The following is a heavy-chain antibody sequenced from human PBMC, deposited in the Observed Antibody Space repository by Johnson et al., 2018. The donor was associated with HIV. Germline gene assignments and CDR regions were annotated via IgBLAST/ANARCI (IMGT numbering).Heavy chain of an antibody. D-gene: IGHD3/OR15-3a*01. CDR2: ITSSGSSV. V-gene: IGHV3-11*04. Sequence: QVQLVESGGDLVKPGGSLRLSCKVSGFIFSNYNMAWIRQSPGKGLECLSYITSSGSSVYYTDFVKGRFTISRDNSKNTLYLQMNSLRAEDTAVYYCARSGDSIGSFWAGGAFDIWGQGTMVTVSS. J-gene: IGHJ3*02. CDR1: GFIFSNYN. CDR3: ARSGDSIGSFWAGGAFDI.